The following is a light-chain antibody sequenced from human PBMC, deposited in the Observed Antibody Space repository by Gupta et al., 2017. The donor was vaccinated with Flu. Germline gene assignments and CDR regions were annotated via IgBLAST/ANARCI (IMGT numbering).Light chain of an antibody. CDR1: QSLLHSNGYNY. J-gene: IGKJ4*01. CDR2: LGS. Sequence: DIVMSQSPLSLPVTPGEPASIFCRASQSLLHSNGYNYLDWYLQKPGQSPQLLIYLGSTRASGVPDRFSGSGSGTDFTLKISRVEAEDVGVYYCRQALQTPFTFGGGTKVDIK. CDR3: RQALQTPFT. V-gene: IGKV2-28*01.